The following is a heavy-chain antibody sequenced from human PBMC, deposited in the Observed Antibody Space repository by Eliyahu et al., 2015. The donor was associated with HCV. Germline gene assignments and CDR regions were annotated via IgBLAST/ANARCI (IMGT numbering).Heavy chain of an antibody. CDR1: GGSFSGYX. V-gene: IGHV4-34*01. D-gene: IGHD6-19*01. Sequence: QVQLQQWGAGLLKPSETLXLTCXVYGGSFSGYXXSWIRQXPGKGLXWIGEXNHSGXTNYXPSLKSRVTISVDTSKNQFSLKLSSVTAADTAVYYCARGNRKAVAGTSFYYYGRDVGGQGTTV. J-gene: IGHJ6*02. CDR3: ARGNRKAVAGTSFYYYGRDV. CDR2: XNHSGXT.